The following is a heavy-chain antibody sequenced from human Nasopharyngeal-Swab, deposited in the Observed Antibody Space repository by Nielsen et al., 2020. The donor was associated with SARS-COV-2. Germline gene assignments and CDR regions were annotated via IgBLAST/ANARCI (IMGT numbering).Heavy chain of an antibody. V-gene: IGHV3-7*01. D-gene: IGHD3-3*01. CDR3: ARLRGGPWVGFDY. CDR1: GFTFSSYW. J-gene: IGHJ4*02. Sequence: GGSLRLSCAASGFTFSSYWMSWVRQAPGKGLEWVANIKQDGSEKYYVDSVKGRFTISRDNAKNSLYLQMNSLRAEDTAVYYCARLRGGPWVGFDYWGQGTLVTVPS. CDR2: IKQDGSEK.